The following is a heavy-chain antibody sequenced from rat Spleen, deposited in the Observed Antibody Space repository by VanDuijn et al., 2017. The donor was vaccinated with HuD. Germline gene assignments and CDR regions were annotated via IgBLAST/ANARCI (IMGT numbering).Heavy chain of an antibody. V-gene: IGHV5-29*01. Sequence: EVQLVETGGGLVQPGRSLKLSCAASGFTFSNHGMAWVRQAPTKGLEWVATISYDGSSTYYRDSVKGRFTISRDNAKSTLYLQMDSLRSEDTATCYCAREADIPFHYFDYWGQGVMVTVSS. CDR3: AREADIPFHYFDY. D-gene: IGHD2-3*01. CDR1: GFTFSNHG. J-gene: IGHJ2*01. CDR2: ISYDGSST.